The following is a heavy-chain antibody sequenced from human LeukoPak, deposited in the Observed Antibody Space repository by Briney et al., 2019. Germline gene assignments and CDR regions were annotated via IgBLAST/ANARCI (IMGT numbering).Heavy chain of an antibody. D-gene: IGHD3/OR15-3a*01. V-gene: IGHV3-21*04. CDR3: AHLVWEYAGGLDV. CDR1: GFTFSSYS. J-gene: IGHJ6*02. CDR2: ISSSSSYI. Sequence: GGSLRLSCAASGFTFSSYSMNWVRQAPGKGLEWVSSISSSSSYIYYADSVKGRFTISRDNSKNTLYLQMHSLRVEDTAVYYCAHLVWEYAGGLDVWGQGTTVTVSS.